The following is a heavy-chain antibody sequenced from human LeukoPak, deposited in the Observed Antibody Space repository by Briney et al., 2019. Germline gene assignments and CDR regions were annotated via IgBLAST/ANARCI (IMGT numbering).Heavy chain of an antibody. Sequence: ASVKVSCKASGYTFTSYYMHWVRQAPGQGLEWMGKINPSGGSTSYAQKFQGRVTMTRDTSTSTVYMELSSLRSEDTAVYYCAREGEPYCSNGICYTKDWFDPWGQGTLVTVYS. CDR3: AREGEPYCSNGICYTKDWFDP. D-gene: IGHD2-8*01. J-gene: IGHJ5*02. V-gene: IGHV1-46*01. CDR2: INPSGGST. CDR1: GYTFTSYY.